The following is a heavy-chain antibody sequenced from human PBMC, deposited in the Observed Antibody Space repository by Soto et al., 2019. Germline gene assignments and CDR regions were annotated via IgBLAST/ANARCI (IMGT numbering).Heavy chain of an antibody. J-gene: IGHJ6*02. V-gene: IGHV1-69*13. CDR3: ARSVATIRYYYYGMDV. Sequence: ASVKVSCKASGGTSSSYAISWVRQAPGQGLEWMGGIIPIFGTANYAQKFQGRVTITADESTSTAYMELSSLRSEDTAVYYCARSVATIRYYYYGMDVWGQGATVTVSS. CDR2: IIPIFGTA. D-gene: IGHD5-12*01. CDR1: GGTSSSYA.